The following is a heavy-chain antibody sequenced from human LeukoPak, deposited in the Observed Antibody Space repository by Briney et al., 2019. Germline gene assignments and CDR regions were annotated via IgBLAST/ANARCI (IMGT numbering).Heavy chain of an antibody. CDR1: GSTFSSYA. Sequence: GGSLRLSCAASGSTFSSYAMHWVRQAPGKGLEWVAVISYDGSNKYYADSVKGRFTISRDNAKNSLYLQMNSLRAEDTAVYYCARDATIDYWGQGTLVTVSS. D-gene: IGHD5-24*01. CDR3: ARDATIDY. CDR2: ISYDGSNK. J-gene: IGHJ4*02. V-gene: IGHV3-30-3*01.